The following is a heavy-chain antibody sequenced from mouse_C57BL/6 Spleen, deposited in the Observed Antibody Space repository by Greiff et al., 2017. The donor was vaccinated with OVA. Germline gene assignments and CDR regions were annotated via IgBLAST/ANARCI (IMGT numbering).Heavy chain of an antibody. CDR1: GFTFSDYY. D-gene: IGHD1-1*01. Sequence: EVQGVESGGGLVQPGGSLKLSCAASGFTFSDYYMYWVRQTPEKRLEWVAYISNGGGSTYYPDTVKGRFTISRDNAKNTLYLQMSRLKSEDTAMYYCARLHYYGSRGYAMDYWGQGTSVTVSS. CDR3: ARLHYYGSRGYAMDY. V-gene: IGHV5-12*01. CDR2: ISNGGGST. J-gene: IGHJ4*01.